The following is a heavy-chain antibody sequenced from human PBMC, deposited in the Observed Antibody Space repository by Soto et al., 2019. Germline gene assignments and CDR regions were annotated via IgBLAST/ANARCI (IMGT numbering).Heavy chain of an antibody. V-gene: IGHV3-73*01. D-gene: IGHD5-12*01. CDR1: GFIFSDSA. CDR2: IRRKANNYAT. J-gene: IGHJ4*02. Sequence: PGGSLRLSCAASGFIFSDSALHWVRQASGKGLEWVGRIRRKANNYATTYAASVEGRFAISRDDSKNTAYLQMNSLRVEDTAVYHCANRAYSGDRALDHWGQGTLVTVSS. CDR3: ANRAYSGDRALDH.